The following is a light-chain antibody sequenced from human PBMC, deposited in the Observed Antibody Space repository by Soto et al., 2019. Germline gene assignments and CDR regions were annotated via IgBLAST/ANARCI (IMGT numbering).Light chain of an antibody. CDR1: QNIASF. CDR2: AAS. V-gene: IGKV1-39*01. Sequence: DVQMTQSPSSLSASVGDRVTITCRASQNIASFLNWYQQRPGTAPKLLTYAASNLESGVPSRFSGRGSATDFTLSISSLQPEDFATYFCQQTYSMPVTFGQGTKLEMK. J-gene: IGKJ2*01. CDR3: QQTYSMPVT.